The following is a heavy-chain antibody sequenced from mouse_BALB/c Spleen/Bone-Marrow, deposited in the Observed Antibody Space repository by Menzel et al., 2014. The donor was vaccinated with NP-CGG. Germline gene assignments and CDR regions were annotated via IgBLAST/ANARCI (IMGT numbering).Heavy chain of an antibody. CDR1: GFTFSSFG. CDR2: ISSGSSTI. CDR3: ARGDSSGPGFAY. Sequence: EVKVVESGGGLVQPGGSRKLSCAASGFTFSSFGMHWVRQAPEKGLEWVAYISSGSSTIYYADTVKGRFTISRDNPKNTLFLQMTSLRSEDTAMYYRARGDSSGPGFAYWGQGTLVTVSA. D-gene: IGHD3-2*01. V-gene: IGHV5-17*02. J-gene: IGHJ3*01.